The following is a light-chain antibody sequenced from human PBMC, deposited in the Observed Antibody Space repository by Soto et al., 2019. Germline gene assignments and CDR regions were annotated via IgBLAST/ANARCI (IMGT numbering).Light chain of an antibody. Sequence: EIVLTQSPGTLSLSPGERATLSCRASQRVSSTYLAWYQQKPGQAPRLLIYGASSRATGVPDRFSGSGSGTDFTLTITRLEPEDFAVYYCQQYSSSPLTFGQGTQVEIK. CDR3: QQYSSSPLT. V-gene: IGKV3-20*01. CDR1: QRVSSTY. J-gene: IGKJ1*01. CDR2: GAS.